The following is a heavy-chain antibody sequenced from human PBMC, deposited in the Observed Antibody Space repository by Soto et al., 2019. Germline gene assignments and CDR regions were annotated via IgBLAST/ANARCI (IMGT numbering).Heavy chain of an antibody. Sequence: EVQLVESGGGVVRPGGSLRLSCAASGFTFNDYGMSWVRQAAGQGLEWVSGINRNGGSIGYADSVKGRFTISRDNAKNSLYLQMNSLRAEDTALYYCARTIGSRNRFDPWGQGTLVTVSS. V-gene: IGHV3-20*04. CDR3: ARTIGSRNRFDP. CDR2: INRNGGSI. CDR1: GFTFNDYG. J-gene: IGHJ5*02. D-gene: IGHD1-26*01.